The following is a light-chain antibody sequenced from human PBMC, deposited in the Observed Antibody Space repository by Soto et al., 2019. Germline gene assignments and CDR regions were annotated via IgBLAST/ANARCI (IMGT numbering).Light chain of an antibody. CDR1: SSYVGGYNY. Sequence: QSALTQPASVSGSPGQSITISCTGTSSYVGGYNYVSWYQQHPGKAPKLMIYDVSNRPSGVSNRFSGSKSGNTASLTISGLPAEDEADYYCTSYTSSSTLYVFGTGTKVTVL. J-gene: IGLJ1*01. V-gene: IGLV2-14*01. CDR2: DVS. CDR3: TSYTSSSTLYV.